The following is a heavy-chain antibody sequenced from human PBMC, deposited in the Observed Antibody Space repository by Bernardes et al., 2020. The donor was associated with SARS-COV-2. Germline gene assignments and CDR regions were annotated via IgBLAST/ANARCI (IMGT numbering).Heavy chain of an antibody. CDR1: GYIFTDFY. CDR2: IRPSSGGT. J-gene: IGHJ4*02. Sequence: AQVKVSCETSGYIFTDFYIHWVQQAPGQGLEWLGWIRPSSGGTSYAQRFQGRVSMTRDTSINTAYMELSSLRYDDTAIYYCARDLKHSGYDRDHFDYWGQGTLLTVSS. CDR3: ARDLKHSGYDRDHFDY. V-gene: IGHV1-2*02. D-gene: IGHD5-12*01.